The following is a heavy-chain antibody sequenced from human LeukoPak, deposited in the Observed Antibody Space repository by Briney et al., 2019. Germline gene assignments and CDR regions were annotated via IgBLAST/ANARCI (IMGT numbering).Heavy chain of an antibody. CDR1: GYTFTGYY. V-gene: IGHV1-2*02. D-gene: IGHD1-1*01. CDR2: INPNGGGT. Sequence: GASVKVSCKASGYTFTGYYMHWVRQAPGQGLEWMGWINPNGGGTNYAQKFQGRVTMTRDTSISTAYMELSRLRSDDTAVYYCARFSQRTGTTYSFDIWGQGTMVTVSS. CDR3: ARFSQRTGTTYSFDI. J-gene: IGHJ3*02.